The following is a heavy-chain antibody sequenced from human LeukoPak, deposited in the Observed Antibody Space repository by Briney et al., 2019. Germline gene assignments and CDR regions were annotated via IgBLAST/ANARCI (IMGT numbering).Heavy chain of an antibody. D-gene: IGHD1-26*01. CDR3: ARVGRNDAFDI. V-gene: IGHV4-39*07. CDR1: GGSISSSSYY. J-gene: IGHJ3*02. Sequence: PSETLSLTCTVSGGSISSSSYYWGWIRPPPGKGLEWIGSIYYSGSTYYNPSLKSRVTISVDTSKNQFSLKLSSVTAADTAVYYCARVGRNDAFDIWGQGTMVTVSS. CDR2: IYYSGST.